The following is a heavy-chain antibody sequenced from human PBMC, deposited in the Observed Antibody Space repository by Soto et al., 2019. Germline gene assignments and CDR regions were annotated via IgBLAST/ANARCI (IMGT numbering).Heavy chain of an antibody. CDR1: GFTFSDYG. CDR3: VKDHGFDEFQLLYYSYYGLDV. D-gene: IGHD2-2*02. J-gene: IGHJ6*02. V-gene: IGHV3-30*18. Sequence: PGGSLRLSCAASGFTFSDYGMHWVRQAPGKGLEWVVVISYDSTNKYYGDSVKGRFTISRDNSKNTLYLQMNSLRAEDRAVYYCVKDHGFDEFQLLYYSYYGLDVWAQGTTVTVS. CDR2: ISYDSTNK.